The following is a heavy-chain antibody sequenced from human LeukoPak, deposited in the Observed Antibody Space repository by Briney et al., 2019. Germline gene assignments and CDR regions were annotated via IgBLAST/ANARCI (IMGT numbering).Heavy chain of an antibody. Sequence: SETLSLTCTVSGGSISSGDYYWSWIRQPPGKGLEWIGYIYYSGSTYYDPSLKSRVTISVDRSKNQFSLKLSSVTAADTAVYYCARVWLGDYYLDYWGQGTLVTVSS. CDR1: GGSISSGDYY. D-gene: IGHD4-17*01. V-gene: IGHV4-30-4*01. CDR3: ARVWLGDYYLDY. J-gene: IGHJ4*02. CDR2: IYYSGST.